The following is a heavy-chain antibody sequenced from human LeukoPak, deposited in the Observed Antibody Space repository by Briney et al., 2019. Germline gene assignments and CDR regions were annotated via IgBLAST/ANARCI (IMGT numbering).Heavy chain of an antibody. V-gene: IGHV3-9*03. Sequence: GRSLRLSCAASGFTFDDYAMHWGRQAPGKGLEWVSGISWNSGSIGYADSVKGRFTISRDNAKNSLYLQMNSLRAEDMALYYCAKDMYSSGYDAFDIWGQGTMVTVSS. J-gene: IGHJ3*02. CDR3: AKDMYSSGYDAFDI. CDR2: ISWNSGSI. D-gene: IGHD6-19*01. CDR1: GFTFDDYA.